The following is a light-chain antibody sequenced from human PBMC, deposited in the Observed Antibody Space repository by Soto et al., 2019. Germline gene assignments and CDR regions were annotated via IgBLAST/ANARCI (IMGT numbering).Light chain of an antibody. CDR1: QSVSSNY. V-gene: IGKV3-20*01. J-gene: IGKJ2*01. CDR3: QQYNNWPPYT. CDR2: GAS. Sequence: EIVLTQSPGTLSLSPGERATLSCRASQSVSSNYLAWYQQKPGQAPRLLIYGASSRATGIPDRFSGSGSGTDFTLSISRLESEDFAVYYCQQYNNWPPYTFGQGTKVDIK.